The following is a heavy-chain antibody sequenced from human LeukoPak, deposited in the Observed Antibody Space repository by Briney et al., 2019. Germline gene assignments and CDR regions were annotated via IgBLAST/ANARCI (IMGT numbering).Heavy chain of an antibody. J-gene: IGHJ5*02. CDR1: GDSISSGDYY. CDR2: IYYSGST. V-gene: IGHV4-30-4*02. CDR3: ARGGGDCYSCDNWFDP. Sequence: PSETLSLTCTVSGDSISSGDYYWSWIRQPPGKGLEWIGYIYYSGSTYYNPSLKSRVTISVDTSKNQFSLKLSSVTAADTAVYYCARGGGDCYSCDNWFDPWGQGTLVTVSS. D-gene: IGHD2-21*02.